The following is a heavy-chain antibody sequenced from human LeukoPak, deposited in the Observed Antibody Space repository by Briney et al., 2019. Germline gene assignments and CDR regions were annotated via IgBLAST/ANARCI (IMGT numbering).Heavy chain of an antibody. Sequence: PGGSLRLSCAASGFTFSSYSMNWVRQAPGKGLEWVSSISSSSSYIYYADSVKGRFTISRDNAKNSLYLQMNSLRAEDTAVYYCASGLVVTAPLDYWGQGTLVTVSS. D-gene: IGHD2-21*02. J-gene: IGHJ4*02. CDR3: ASGLVVTAPLDY. CDR1: GFTFSSYS. V-gene: IGHV3-21*01. CDR2: ISSSSSYI.